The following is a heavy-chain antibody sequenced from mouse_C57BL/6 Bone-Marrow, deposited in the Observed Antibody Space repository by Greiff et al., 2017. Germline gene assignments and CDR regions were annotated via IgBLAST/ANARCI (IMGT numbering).Heavy chain of an antibody. CDR3: AREFRAMDY. CDR1: GYTFTSYW. J-gene: IGHJ4*01. CDR2: IYPSDSET. Sequence: QVQLQQPGAELVRPGSSVKLSCKASGYTFTSYWMDLVKQRPGQGLEWIGNIYPSDSETHYNQKFQDKATLTVDKSSSTAYMQRSSLTSKDSAVYYCAREFRAMDYWGQGTSVTVSS. V-gene: IGHV1-61*01.